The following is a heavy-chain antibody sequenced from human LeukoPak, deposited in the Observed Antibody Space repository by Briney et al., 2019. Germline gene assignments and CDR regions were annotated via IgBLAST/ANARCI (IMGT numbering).Heavy chain of an antibody. CDR2: IIPSRAT. Sequence: GGSLRLSCAASGFTFSSYAMSWVRQAPGKGLEWVSAIIPSRATYYADSVKGRFTISRDNSKNTLSLQMNSLRAEDTAVYYCAKVDGYNTYNQYDYWGQGTLVTVSS. CDR1: GFTFSSYA. D-gene: IGHD5-24*01. J-gene: IGHJ4*02. V-gene: IGHV3-23*01. CDR3: AKVDGYNTYNQYDY.